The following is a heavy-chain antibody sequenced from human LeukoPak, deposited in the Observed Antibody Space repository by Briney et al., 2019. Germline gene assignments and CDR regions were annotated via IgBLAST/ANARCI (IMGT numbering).Heavy chain of an antibody. CDR3: AKGGAVSSKSITLIRGTRRYYYYMDV. Sequence: AGGFLRLSCAASGFTFSSYFMHWVRQAPGKGLERVAVISYDGSKIYYADSMKGRFTISRDKSKNTLYLQMNSLRAEDTAVYYCAKGGAVSSKSITLIRGTRRYYYYMDVWGKGTSVTISS. D-gene: IGHD3-10*01. J-gene: IGHJ6*03. CDR1: GFTFSSYF. V-gene: IGHV3-30*07. CDR2: ISYDGSKI.